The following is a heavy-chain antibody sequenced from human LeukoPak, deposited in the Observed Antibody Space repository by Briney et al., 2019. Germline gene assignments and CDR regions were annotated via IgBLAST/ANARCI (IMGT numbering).Heavy chain of an antibody. J-gene: IGHJ5*02. V-gene: IGHV6-1*01. CDR3: ARELQYQLLGDRKHGATPFDP. D-gene: IGHD2-2*01. CDR2: TYYRSKWYN. Sequence: SQTLSLTCAISGDSVSSNSAAWNWIRQSPSRGLEWLGRTYYRSKWYNDYAVSVKSRITINPDTSKNQFSLQLNSVTPEDTAVYYCARELQYQLLGDRKHGATPFDPWGQGTQVTVSS. CDR1: GDSVSSNSAA.